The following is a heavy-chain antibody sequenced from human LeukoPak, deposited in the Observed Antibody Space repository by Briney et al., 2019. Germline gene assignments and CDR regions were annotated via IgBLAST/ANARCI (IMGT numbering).Heavy chain of an antibody. J-gene: IGHJ4*02. D-gene: IGHD3-9*01. Sequence: SQTLSLTCTVSGGSISSGDYYWSWIRQPPGKGLEWIGYIYYSGSTYYNPSLKSRVTISVDTSKNQFSLKLSSVTAADTAVYYCARATNFDWLSVNAPGFDYWGQGTLVTVSS. V-gene: IGHV4-30-4*01. CDR1: GGSISSGDYY. CDR3: ARATNFDWLSVNAPGFDY. CDR2: IYYSGST.